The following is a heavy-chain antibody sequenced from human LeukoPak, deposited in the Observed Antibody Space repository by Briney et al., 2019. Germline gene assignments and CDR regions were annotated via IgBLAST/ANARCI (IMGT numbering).Heavy chain of an antibody. CDR2: INHSGST. CDR3: ARAGYGDYATDAFDI. CDR1: GGSFSGYY. J-gene: IGHJ3*02. V-gene: IGHV4-34*01. Sequence: SETLSLTCAVYGGSFSGYYWSWIRQPPGKGLEWIGEINHSGSTNYNPSLKSRVTISVDTSRNQFSLKLSSVTAADTAVYYCARAGYGDYATDAFDIWGQGTTITVSS. D-gene: IGHD4-17*01.